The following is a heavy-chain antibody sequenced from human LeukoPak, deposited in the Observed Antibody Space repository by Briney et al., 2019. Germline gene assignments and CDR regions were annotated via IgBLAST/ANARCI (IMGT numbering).Heavy chain of an antibody. CDR3: AREPSIVGALDAFDI. V-gene: IGHV4-59*01. D-gene: IGHD1-26*01. CDR1: GGSISSYY. CDR2: IYYSGST. J-gene: IGHJ3*02. Sequence: SETLSLTCTVSGGSISSYYWSWIRQPPGKGLEWIGYIYYSGSTNYNPSLKSRVTISVDTSKNQFSLKLSSVTAADTAVYYCAREPSIVGALDAFDIWGQGTMVTVSS.